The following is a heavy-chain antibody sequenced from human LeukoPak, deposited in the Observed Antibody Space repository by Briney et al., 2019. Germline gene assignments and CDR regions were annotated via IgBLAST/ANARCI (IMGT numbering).Heavy chain of an antibody. V-gene: IGHV4-31*03. CDR2: IYYSGST. J-gene: IGHJ2*01. CDR3: ARGRYSALSWYFDF. CDR1: GVFINIGGYY. D-gene: IGHD3-9*01. Sequence: SETLSLTYTLSGVFINIGGYYWGWIRQHPGKGLEWIGYIYYSGSTYYNPSLKSRVTISVDTSKNQFSLKPDTAVDAGTAVHYCARGRYSALSWYFDFWGRGTLVTVSS.